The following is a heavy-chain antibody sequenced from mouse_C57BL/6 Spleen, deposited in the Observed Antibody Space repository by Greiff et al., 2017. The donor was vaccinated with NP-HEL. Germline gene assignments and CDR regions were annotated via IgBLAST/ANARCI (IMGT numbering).Heavy chain of an antibody. V-gene: IGHV1-20*01. Sequence: VQLQQSGPELVKPGDSVKISCKASGYSFTGYFMNWVMQSHGKSLEWIGRINPYNGDTFYNQKFKGKATLTVDKSSSTAHMELRSLTSEDSAVYYCARPDYYGSTNYAMDYWGQGTSVTVSS. D-gene: IGHD1-1*01. CDR3: ARPDYYGSTNYAMDY. CDR2: INPYNGDT. J-gene: IGHJ4*01. CDR1: GYSFTGYF.